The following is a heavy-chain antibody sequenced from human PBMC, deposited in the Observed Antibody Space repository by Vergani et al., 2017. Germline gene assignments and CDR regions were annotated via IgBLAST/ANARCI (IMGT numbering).Heavy chain of an antibody. CDR3: AKGGIAAAGGRPYYFDY. J-gene: IGHJ4*02. Sequence: EVQLVESGGGLVKPGGSLRLSCAASGFTFSSYAMSWVRQAPGKGLEWVSAISGSGGSTYYADSVKGRFTISRDNSKNTLYLQMNSLRAEDTAVYYCAKGGIAAAGGRPYYFDYWGQGTLVTGSS. V-gene: IGHV3-23*04. CDR2: ISGSGGST. D-gene: IGHD6-13*01. CDR1: GFTFSSYA.